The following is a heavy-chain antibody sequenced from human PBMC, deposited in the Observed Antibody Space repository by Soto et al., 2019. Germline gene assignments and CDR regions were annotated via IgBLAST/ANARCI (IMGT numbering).Heavy chain of an antibody. V-gene: IGHV4-4*02. CDR1: GGSISSSSW. CDR2: ICHIAST. CDR3: ARDPYGMEV. Sequence: SETRSRTWAVSGGSISSSSWWSCFRQPPGKGLECMGAICHIASTDYNPSRKRRATISLDKSNHHFSLKLSSVPAAAPAAYYCARDPYGMEVCGQGTTVTFS. J-gene: IGHJ6*02.